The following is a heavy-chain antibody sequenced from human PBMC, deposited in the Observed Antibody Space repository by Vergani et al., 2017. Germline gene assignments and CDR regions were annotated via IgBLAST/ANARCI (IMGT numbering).Heavy chain of an antibody. D-gene: IGHD3-3*01. Sequence: EVQLLESGGGLVQPGGSLRLSCAAPGFTFSSYAMSWVRQAPGKGLEWVSAISGSGGSTYYADSVKGRFTISRDNSKNTLYLQMNSLRAEDTAVYYCAKDFSNYDFWSGYHDAFDIWGQGTMVTVSS. CDR2: ISGSGGST. CDR1: GFTFSSYA. J-gene: IGHJ3*02. CDR3: AKDFSNYDFWSGYHDAFDI. V-gene: IGHV3-23*01.